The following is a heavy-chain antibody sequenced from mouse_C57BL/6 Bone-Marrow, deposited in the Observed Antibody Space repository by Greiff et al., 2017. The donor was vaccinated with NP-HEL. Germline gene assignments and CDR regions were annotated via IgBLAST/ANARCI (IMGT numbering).Heavy chain of an antibody. Sequence: VQLQQSGAELVKPGASVKLSCKASGYTFTEYTIHWVKQRSGQGLEWIGWFYPGSGSLKYNEKFKDKATLTADKSSSTVYMDLSRLKSEDSAVYFCARHGDYFGSSYGYFDVWGTGTTVTVSS. CDR2: FYPGSGSL. V-gene: IGHV1-62-2*01. D-gene: IGHD1-1*01. J-gene: IGHJ1*03. CDR1: GYTFTEYT. CDR3: ARHGDYFGSSYGYFDV.